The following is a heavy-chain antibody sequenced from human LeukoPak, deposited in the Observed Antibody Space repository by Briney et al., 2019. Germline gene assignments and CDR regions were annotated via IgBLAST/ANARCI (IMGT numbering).Heavy chain of an antibody. CDR2: IYYSGST. D-gene: IGHD3-9*01. Sequence: SQTLSLTCTVSGGSISSGDYYWSWIRQPPGKGLEWIGYIYYSGSTYYNPSLKSRVTISVGTSKNQFSLKLSSVTAADTAVYYCAREGLTGYYTDYWGQGTLVTVSS. CDR3: AREGLTGYYTDY. CDR1: GGSISSGDYY. J-gene: IGHJ4*02. V-gene: IGHV4-30-4*01.